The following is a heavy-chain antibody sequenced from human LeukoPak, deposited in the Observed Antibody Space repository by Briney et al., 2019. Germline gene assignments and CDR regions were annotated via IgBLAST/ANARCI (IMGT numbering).Heavy chain of an antibody. CDR3: VKDGWDY. Sequence: GGSLRLSCAASGFPFSGYTMGWVRQAPGKGLEWVSSISVSGGATYYADSVKGRFIISRDNSMNTLYLQMNSLRVEDTAVYYCVKDGWDYWGQGTLVTVSS. CDR1: GFPFSGYT. D-gene: IGHD2-2*03. CDR2: ISVSGGAT. J-gene: IGHJ4*02. V-gene: IGHV3-23*01.